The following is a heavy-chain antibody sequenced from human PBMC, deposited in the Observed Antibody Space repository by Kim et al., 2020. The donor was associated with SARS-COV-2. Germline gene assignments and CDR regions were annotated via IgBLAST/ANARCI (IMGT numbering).Heavy chain of an antibody. Sequence: SETLSLTCTVSGGSISSGGYYWSWIRQHPGKGLEWIGYLYYSGSTYYTPSLQSQVTISVDTSKNQFSLKLSSVTAADPAVYYCAGGRILFDYWGQGTLVTVSS. D-gene: IGHD3-16*01. J-gene: IGHJ4*02. CDR3: AGGRILFDY. V-gene: IGHV4-31*01. CDR1: GGSISSGGYY. CDR2: LYYSGST.